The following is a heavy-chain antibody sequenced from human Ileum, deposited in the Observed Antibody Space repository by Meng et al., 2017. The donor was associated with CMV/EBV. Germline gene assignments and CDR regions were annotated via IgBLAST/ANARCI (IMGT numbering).Heavy chain of an antibody. Sequence: SSSSSNWWSWVRPPPGKGLEWIGEISHSGSTNYNPSLKSRVTISVDKSKNQFSLKLSSVTAADTAVYYCARLLVDIVVVPAATFFDYWGQGTLVTVSS. CDR3: ARLLVDIVVVPAATFFDY. CDR2: ISHSGST. V-gene: IGHV4-4*02. CDR1: SSSSSNW. J-gene: IGHJ4*02. D-gene: IGHD2-2*03.